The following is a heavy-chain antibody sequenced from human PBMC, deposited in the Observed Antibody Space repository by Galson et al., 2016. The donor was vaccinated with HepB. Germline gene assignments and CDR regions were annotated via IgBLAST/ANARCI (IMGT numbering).Heavy chain of an antibody. Sequence: SLRLSCAASGFTFSNYPMSWVRQAPGKGLEWVSSISGGGDSTYYADSLKGRFTVSRDNAKNSLYLQMNNLRDEDTAVYYCARDPHALDFWGQGTLVTVSS. V-gene: IGHV3-23*01. CDR2: ISGGGDST. CDR1: GFTFSNYP. CDR3: ARDPHALDF. J-gene: IGHJ4*02.